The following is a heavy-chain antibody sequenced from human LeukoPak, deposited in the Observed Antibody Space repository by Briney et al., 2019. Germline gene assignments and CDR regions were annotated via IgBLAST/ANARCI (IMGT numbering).Heavy chain of an antibody. CDR3: ARDKAGSSWYTAEYFQH. Sequence: GASVKVSCKASGYTFTSYGISWVRQAPRQGLEWMGWISAYNGNTNYAQKLQGRVTMTTDTSTSTAYMELRSLRSDDTAVYYCARDKAGSSWYTAEYFQHWGQGTLVTVSS. J-gene: IGHJ1*01. V-gene: IGHV1-18*01. CDR2: ISAYNGNT. D-gene: IGHD6-13*01. CDR1: GYTFTSYG.